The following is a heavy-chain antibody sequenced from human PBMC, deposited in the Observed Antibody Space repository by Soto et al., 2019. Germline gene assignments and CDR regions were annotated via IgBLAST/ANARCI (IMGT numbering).Heavy chain of an antibody. CDR2: INAGNGNT. CDR1: GYTFTSYA. Sequence: ASVKVSCKASGYTFTSYAMHWVRQAPGQRLEWMGWINAGNGNTKYSQKFQGRVTMTEDTSTDTAYMELSSLRSEDTAVYYCATLNCTNGVCYIENWFDPWGQGTLVTVSS. D-gene: IGHD2-8*01. CDR3: ATLNCTNGVCYIENWFDP. J-gene: IGHJ5*02. V-gene: IGHV1-3*01.